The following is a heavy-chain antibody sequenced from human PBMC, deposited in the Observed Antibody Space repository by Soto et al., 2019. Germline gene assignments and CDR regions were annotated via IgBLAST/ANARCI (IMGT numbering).Heavy chain of an antibody. Sequence: ATLSLPWAVSGGSFSGFYWTWIRQPPGEGLEWIGEINHSGTTNFHPSLSSRLTISLNSSKKHFSLKLTAMTAADASVYYCARADRTLVTSYGLDVWGQGTTVTVSS. J-gene: IGHJ6*02. CDR1: GGSFSGFY. D-gene: IGHD2-21*02. V-gene: IGHV4-34*01. CDR3: ARADRTLVTSYGLDV. CDR2: INHSGTT.